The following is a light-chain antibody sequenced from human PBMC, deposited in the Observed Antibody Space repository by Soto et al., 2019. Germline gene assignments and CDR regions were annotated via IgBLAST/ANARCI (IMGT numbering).Light chain of an antibody. Sequence: ENVLTQSPGTLSLSPGESATLSCRASQIVARNYLAWYQQRPGQAPRLLMYGASNRATGIPARFSGSGSGTDFTLTISSLEPEDFAVYYCQQRSNWPPITFGEGTRLEIK. J-gene: IGKJ5*01. V-gene: IGKV3-11*01. CDR2: GAS. CDR3: QQRSNWPPIT. CDR1: QIVARNY.